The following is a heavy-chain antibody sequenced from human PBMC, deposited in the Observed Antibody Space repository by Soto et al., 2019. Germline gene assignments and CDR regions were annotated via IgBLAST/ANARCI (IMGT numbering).Heavy chain of an antibody. CDR2: INHSGST. Sequence: QVQLQQWGAGLLKPSETLSLTCAVYGGSFSGYYWSWIRQPPGKGLEWIGEINHSGSTNYNPSLKSRVTISVDTSKNQFSLKLSSVTAADTAVYYCARGSHYSSSDYWGQGTLVTVSS. CDR1: GGSFSGYY. CDR3: ARGSHYSSSDY. D-gene: IGHD6-13*01. V-gene: IGHV4-34*01. J-gene: IGHJ4*02.